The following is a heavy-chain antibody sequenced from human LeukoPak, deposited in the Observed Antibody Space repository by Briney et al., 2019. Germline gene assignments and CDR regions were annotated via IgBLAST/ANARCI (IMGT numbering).Heavy chain of an antibody. CDR1: GYTFTSYG. J-gene: IGHJ4*02. D-gene: IGHD6-13*01. V-gene: IGHV1-18*01. CDR2: ISAYNGNT. Sequence: ASVKVSCKASGYTFTSYGISWVRQAPGQGLEWMGWISAYNGNTNSAQKFQGRVTITADKSTNTAYMELSSLRSEDTAVYYCARDRQQQLPYYFAYWGQGTLVTVSS. CDR3: ARDRQQQLPYYFAY.